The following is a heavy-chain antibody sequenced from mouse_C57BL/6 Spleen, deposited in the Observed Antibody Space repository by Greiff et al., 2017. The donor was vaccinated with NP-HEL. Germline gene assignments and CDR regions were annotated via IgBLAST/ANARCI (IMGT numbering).Heavy chain of an antibody. J-gene: IGHJ4*01. CDR1: GFSLTSYG. Sequence: QVHVKQSGPGLVQPSQSLSITCTVSGFSLTSYGVHWVRQSPGKGLEWLGVIWRGGSTDYNAAFMSRLSITKDNSKSQVFFKMNSLQADDTAIYYCAKNQIELDYAMDYWGQGTSVTVSS. CDR3: AKNQIELDYAMDY. V-gene: IGHV2-5*01. CDR2: IWRGGST.